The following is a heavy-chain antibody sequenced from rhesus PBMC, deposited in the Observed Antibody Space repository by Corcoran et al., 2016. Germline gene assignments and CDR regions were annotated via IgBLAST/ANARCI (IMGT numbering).Heavy chain of an antibody. CDR1: GGSISSSNW. CDR2: IFGSGGST. J-gene: IGHJ2*01. V-gene: IGHV4-93*02. CDR3: ARQWGIVVIIGYFDL. Sequence: QVQLQESGPAVVKPSETLSLTCAVSGGSISSSNWWSWIRQSPGKGLEWIGGIFGSGGSTEYNPSLKSRVTISIDASKNQFSLELSSVTAADTAVYYCARQWGIVVIIGYFDLWGPGTPITISS. D-gene: IGHD3-28*01.